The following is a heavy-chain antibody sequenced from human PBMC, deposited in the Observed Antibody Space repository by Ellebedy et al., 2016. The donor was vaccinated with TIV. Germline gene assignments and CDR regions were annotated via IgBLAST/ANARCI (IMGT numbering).Heavy chain of an antibody. CDR3: VRDGSDWPVPFDY. J-gene: IGHJ4*02. Sequence: GGSLRLSCEASGFTFSSYPMNWVRQAPGKGPEWVSYISSTSSTIYHADSVKGRFTISRDNAKNTLYLQMNSLRAEDTAVYHCVRDGSDWPVPFDYWGQGTLVTVSS. V-gene: IGHV3-48*04. CDR1: GFTFSSYP. CDR2: ISSTSSTI. D-gene: IGHD2-21*02.